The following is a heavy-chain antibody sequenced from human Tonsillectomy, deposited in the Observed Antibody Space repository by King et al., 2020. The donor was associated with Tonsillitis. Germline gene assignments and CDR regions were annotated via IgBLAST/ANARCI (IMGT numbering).Heavy chain of an antibody. V-gene: IGHV1-2*02. CDR3: ARDLEKYCSGGSCYLLLGY. CDR2: INPNSGGT. D-gene: IGHD2-15*01. J-gene: IGHJ4*02. CDR1: GYTFTGYY. Sequence: QLVQSGAEVKKPGASVKVSCKASGYTFTGYYMHWVRQAPGQGLEWMGWINPNSGGTNYAQKFQGRVTMTRDTSISTAYMELSRLRSDDTAVYYCARDLEKYCSGGSCYLLLGYWGQGTLVTVSS.